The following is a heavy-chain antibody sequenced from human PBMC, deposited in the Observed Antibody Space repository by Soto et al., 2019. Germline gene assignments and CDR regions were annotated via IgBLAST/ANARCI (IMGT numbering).Heavy chain of an antibody. J-gene: IGHJ4*02. D-gene: IGHD6-19*01. Sequence: EVQLLESGGGLVQPGGSLRLSCAASGFTFSTYAVSWVRQAPGKGLEWVSTISASGDSTYYADSVKGRFTISRDNSNNTLYLQTNSLRVEDTAVYYCATPPYSSGGWVDYWGQGTLVTVSS. CDR2: ISASGDST. V-gene: IGHV3-23*01. CDR3: ATPPYSSGGWVDY. CDR1: GFTFSTYA.